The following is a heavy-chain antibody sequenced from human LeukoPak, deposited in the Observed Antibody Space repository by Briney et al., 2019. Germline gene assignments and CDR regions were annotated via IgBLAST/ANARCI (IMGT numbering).Heavy chain of an antibody. Sequence: GASVKVSCKASGYTFTGYYMHWVRQAPGQGLEWMGWINPNSGGTNYAQKFQGWVTMTRDTSISTAYMELSRLRSDDTAVYYCAGGRGYCSSTSCIKLYYYYGMDVWGQGTTVTVSS. CDR1: GYTFTGYY. D-gene: IGHD2-2*03. J-gene: IGHJ6*02. V-gene: IGHV1-2*04. CDR2: INPNSGGT. CDR3: AGGRGYCSSTSCIKLYYYYGMDV.